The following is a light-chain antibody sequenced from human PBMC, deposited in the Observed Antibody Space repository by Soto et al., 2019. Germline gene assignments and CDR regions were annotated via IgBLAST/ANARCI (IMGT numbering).Light chain of an antibody. CDR3: HQYGGSPFT. Sequence: EIVLTQSPGTLSLSPGERATLSCRASQSVSVNCLAWYQQKGGQAPRLLIYAASTRATGVPDRFSGSGSGTDFALTISRLETEDFAVYYCHQYGGSPFTFGPGTKVDIK. V-gene: IGKV3-20*01. J-gene: IGKJ3*01. CDR2: AAS. CDR1: QSVSVNC.